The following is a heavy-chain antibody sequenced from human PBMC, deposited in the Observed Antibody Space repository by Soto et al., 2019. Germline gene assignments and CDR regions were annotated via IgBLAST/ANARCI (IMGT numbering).Heavy chain of an antibody. CDR2: ISYDGSNK. V-gene: IGHV3-30-3*01. D-gene: IGHD3-10*01. CDR1: GFTFSSYA. J-gene: IGHJ4*02. Sequence: GGSLRLSCAASGFTFSSYAMHWVRQAPGKGLEWVAVISYDGSNKYYADSVKGRFTISRDNSKNTLYLQTNSLRAEDTAVYYCARDELPTMVRGVPVYWGQGTLVT. CDR3: ARDELPTMVRGVPVY.